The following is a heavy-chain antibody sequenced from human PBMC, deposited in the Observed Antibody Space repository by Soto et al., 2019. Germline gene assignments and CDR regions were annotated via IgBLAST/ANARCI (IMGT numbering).Heavy chain of an antibody. CDR1: GFTFSSYA. CDR3: AKATRTVGATTAFDY. CDR2: ISGSGGTT. V-gene: IGHV3-23*01. D-gene: IGHD1-26*01. Sequence: GGSLRLSCAASGFTFSSYAMSWVRQAPGKGLEWVSAISGSGGTTYYTDSVKGQFTISRDNSKNTLYLQMNSLRAEDTAIYYGAKATRTVGATTAFDYWGQGTLVTVSS. J-gene: IGHJ4*02.